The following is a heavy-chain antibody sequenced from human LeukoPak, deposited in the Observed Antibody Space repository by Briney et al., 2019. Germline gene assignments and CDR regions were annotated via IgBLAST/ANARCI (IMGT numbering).Heavy chain of an antibody. CDR1: GFTFDDYA. V-gene: IGHV3-9*01. Sequence: PGGSLRLSCAASGFTFDDYAMHWVRQAPGKGLEWVSGISWNSGSIGYADSVKGRFTISRDNAKNSLYLQMNSLRAEDTALYYCAKAASLDYWGQGTLVTVSS. J-gene: IGHJ4*02. CDR3: AKAASLDY. CDR2: ISWNSGSI.